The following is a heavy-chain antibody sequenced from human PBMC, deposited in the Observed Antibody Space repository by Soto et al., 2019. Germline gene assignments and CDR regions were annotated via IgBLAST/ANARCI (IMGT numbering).Heavy chain of an antibody. V-gene: IGHV3-33*01. CDR2: IWYDGSNK. J-gene: IGHJ4*02. D-gene: IGHD3-22*01. Sequence: GGSLRLSCAASGFTFSSYGMHWVRQAPGKGLEWVAVIWYDGSNKYYADSVKGRFTISRDNSKNTLYLQMNSLRAEDTAVYYCASTPRSGYDSSGYYLDRIWFDYFDYWGQGTLVTVSS. CDR3: ASTPRSGYDSSGYYLDRIWFDYFDY. CDR1: GFTFSSYG.